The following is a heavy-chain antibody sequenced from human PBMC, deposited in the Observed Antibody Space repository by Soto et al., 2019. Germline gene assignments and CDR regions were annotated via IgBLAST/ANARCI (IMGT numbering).Heavy chain of an antibody. CDR1: GGSISSGDYY. Sequence: SETLSLTCTVSGGSISSGDYYWSWIRQPPGKGLEWIGYIYYSGSTYYNPSLKSRVTIFADTSKNHFSLKLGSVTAADTAVYYCARHLGPTGPNYWGQGTPVTVSS. CDR3: ARHLGPTGPNY. J-gene: IGHJ4*02. CDR2: IYYSGST. D-gene: IGHD1-26*01. V-gene: IGHV4-30-4*01.